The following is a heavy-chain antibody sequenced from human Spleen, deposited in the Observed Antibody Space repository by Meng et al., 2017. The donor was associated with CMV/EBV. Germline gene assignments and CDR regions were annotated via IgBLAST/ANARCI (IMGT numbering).Heavy chain of an antibody. CDR1: GGSFSGYY. V-gene: IGHV4-34*01. D-gene: IGHD1-26*01. Sequence: SETLSLTCAVYGGSFSGYYWSWIRQPPGKGLEWIGEINHSGSTNYNPSLKSRVTISVDTSKNQFSLKLSSVTAADTAVYYCARMGSDPAFDIWGQGTMVTVSS. J-gene: IGHJ3*02. CDR3: ARMGSDPAFDI. CDR2: INHSGST.